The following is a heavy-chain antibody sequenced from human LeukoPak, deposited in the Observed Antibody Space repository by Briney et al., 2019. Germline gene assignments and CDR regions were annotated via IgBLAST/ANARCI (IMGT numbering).Heavy chain of an antibody. D-gene: IGHD3-22*01. CDR2: IYYSGST. J-gene: IGHJ4*02. V-gene: IGHV4-39*01. CDR3: ARGKVYYDSSGYYPLYDY. CDR1: GDSISSSSYN. Sequence: SETLSLTCTVSGDSISSSSYNWGWIRQHPGKGLEWIGSIYYSGSTYYNPSLKSRVTISVDTSKNQFSLELSSVTAADTAVYYCARGKVYYDSSGYYPLYDYWGQGTLVTVSS.